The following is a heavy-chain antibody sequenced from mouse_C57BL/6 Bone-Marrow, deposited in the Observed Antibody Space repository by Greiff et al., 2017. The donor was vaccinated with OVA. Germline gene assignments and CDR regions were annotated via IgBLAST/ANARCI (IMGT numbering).Heavy chain of an antibody. D-gene: IGHD4-1*01. J-gene: IGHJ2*01. V-gene: IGHV1-4*01. CDR3: ARGTGKTYYFDY. CDR2: INPSSGYT. Sequence: QVQLKQSGAELARPGASVKMSCKASGYTFTSYTMHWVKQRPGQGLEWIGYINPSSGYTKYNQKFKDKATLTADKSSSTASMQLSSLTSEDSAVYYCARGTGKTYYFDYWGQGTTLTVSS. CDR1: GYTFTSYT.